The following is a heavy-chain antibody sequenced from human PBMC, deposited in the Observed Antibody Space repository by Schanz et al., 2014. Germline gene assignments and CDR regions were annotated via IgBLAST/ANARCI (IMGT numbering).Heavy chain of an antibody. CDR1: GFTFSTYA. Sequence: EAQLLESGGGLVQPGGSLRLSCAASGFTFSTYAMSWARQTPGKGLEWVSAITGSGSKTYYADSVKGRFTIARDNSKNTLFLQMDSLRVEDTAVYYCMAMGRNTSHYFDHWGQGTLVTVSS. CDR3: MAMGRNTSHYFDH. J-gene: IGHJ4*02. CDR2: ITGSGSKT. D-gene: IGHD1-1*01. V-gene: IGHV3-23*01.